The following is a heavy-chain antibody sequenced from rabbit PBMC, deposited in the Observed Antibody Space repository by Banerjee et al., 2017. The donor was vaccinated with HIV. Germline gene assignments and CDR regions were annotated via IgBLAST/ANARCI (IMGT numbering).Heavy chain of an antibody. V-gene: IGHV1S45*01. CDR3: ARAGSNYATGAFDP. Sequence: QEQLVESGGGLVPPEGYLTITCTASGFSFSVNYWICWVRQAPGKGLEWIGCIYAGSSGSTYYTSWAKGRFTISKTSSTTVTLQMTSLTAADTATYFCARAGSNYATGAFDPWGQGTLVTV. J-gene: IGHJ2*01. CDR2: IYAGSSGST. CDR1: GFSFSVNYW. D-gene: IGHD8-1*01.